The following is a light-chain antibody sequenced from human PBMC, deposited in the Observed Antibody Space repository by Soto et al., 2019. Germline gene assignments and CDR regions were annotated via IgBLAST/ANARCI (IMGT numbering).Light chain of an antibody. CDR1: QGIRND. J-gene: IGKJ1*01. CDR2: DAS. CDR3: QQYGSSPKT. Sequence: AIQFTQSPSSLSASVGDRVTITCRASQGIRNDLGWYQQKPGKAPNLLIYDASSLQSGVPSRFSGIGSGTDLTLTISRLEPEDFAVYYCQQYGSSPKTFGQGTKVDIK. V-gene: IGKV1-13*02.